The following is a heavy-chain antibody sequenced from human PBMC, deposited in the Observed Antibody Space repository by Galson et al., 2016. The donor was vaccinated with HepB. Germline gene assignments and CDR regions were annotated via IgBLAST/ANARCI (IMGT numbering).Heavy chain of an antibody. Sequence: SLRLSCAASGFTCSSYSMNWVRQAPGKGLEWVSFISSSSTYIYYADSVRGRFTISRDNAKNSLYLQMNSLRAEDTAVYYCARLVENWNEAGRFDSWGQGTLVTVSS. D-gene: IGHD1-1*01. CDR1: GFTCSSYS. J-gene: IGHJ4*02. CDR3: ARLVENWNEAGRFDS. V-gene: IGHV3-21*01. CDR2: ISSSSTYI.